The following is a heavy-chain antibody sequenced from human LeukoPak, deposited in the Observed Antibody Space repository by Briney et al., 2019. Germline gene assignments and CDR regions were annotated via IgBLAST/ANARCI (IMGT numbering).Heavy chain of an antibody. CDR1: GFTFSSYG. Sequence: GGSLRLSCAASGFTFSSYGMHWVRQAPGKGLEWVAFIRYDGSNKYYADSVKGRFTISRDNSKNTVYLQMNSLTDGDSAVYYCRAQRSGYPHVDHWGQGTHVTVSS. CDR2: IRYDGSNK. V-gene: IGHV3-30*02. D-gene: IGHD3-3*01. J-gene: IGHJ4*02. CDR3: RAQRSGYPHVDH.